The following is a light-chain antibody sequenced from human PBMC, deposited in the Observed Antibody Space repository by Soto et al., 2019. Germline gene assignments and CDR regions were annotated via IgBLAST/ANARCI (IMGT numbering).Light chain of an antibody. Sequence: SQMTQSPSSVSASVGDTVTITCRARQGIRSWLAWDQQKPGTAPKILIYGTSTLRSGVPSRFSGSGSGTHFPLTISDLQPEDFATYFCQQALSFPLTFGGGTKVDIK. CDR3: QQALSFPLT. CDR2: GTS. J-gene: IGKJ4*01. CDR1: QGIRSW. V-gene: IGKV1-12*01.